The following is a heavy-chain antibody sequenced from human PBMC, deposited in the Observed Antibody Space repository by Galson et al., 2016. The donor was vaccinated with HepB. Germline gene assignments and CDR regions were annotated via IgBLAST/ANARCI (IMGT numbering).Heavy chain of an antibody. CDR2: IIPIFRTA. Sequence: SVKVSCKASRDTFSSYAINWVRQAPGQGLEWMGGIIPIFRTANYAQKFQGRVTITADVSTSTAYMELSSLRSEDTALYYCARERGWKQRLYYFDYWGQGTLVTVSS. J-gene: IGHJ4*02. CDR3: ARERGWKQRLYYFDY. D-gene: IGHD3-16*01. V-gene: IGHV1-69*13. CDR1: RDTFSSYA.